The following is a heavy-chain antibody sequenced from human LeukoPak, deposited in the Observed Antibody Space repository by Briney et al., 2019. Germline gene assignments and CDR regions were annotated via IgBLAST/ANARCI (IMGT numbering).Heavy chain of an antibody. D-gene: IGHD2-15*01. J-gene: IGHJ5*02. CDR3: ARVVVARWFDP. V-gene: IGHV4-30-4*01. Sequence: PSETLSLTCTVSGGSISXGDYYWSWIRQPPGKGLEWIGYIYYSGSTYYNPSLKSRVTISVDTSKNQFSLKLSSVTAADTAVYYCARVVVARWFDPWGQGTLVTVSS. CDR1: GGSISXGDYY. CDR2: IYYSGST.